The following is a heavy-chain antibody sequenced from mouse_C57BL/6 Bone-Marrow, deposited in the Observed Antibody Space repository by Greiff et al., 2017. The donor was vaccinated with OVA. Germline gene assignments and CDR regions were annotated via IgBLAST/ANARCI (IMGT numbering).Heavy chain of an antibody. CDR1: GYTFTDYY. CDR2: IYPGSGNT. Sequence: VKLQESGAELVRPGASVKLSCKASGYTFTDYYINWVKQRPGQGLEWIARIYPGSGNTYYNEKFKGKATLTAERSSSTAYMQLSSLTSEDSAVYFCARGGWLRRRAWFAYWGQGTLVTVSA. V-gene: IGHV1-76*01. CDR3: ARGGWLRRRAWFAY. J-gene: IGHJ3*01. D-gene: IGHD2-2*01.